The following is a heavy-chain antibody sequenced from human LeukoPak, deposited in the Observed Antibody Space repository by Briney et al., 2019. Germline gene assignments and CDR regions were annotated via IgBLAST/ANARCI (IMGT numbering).Heavy chain of an antibody. V-gene: IGHV4-34*01. CDR1: GGSFSGYY. Sequence: SETLSLTCAVYGGSFSGYYWSWIRRPPGKGLEWIGEINHSGSTNYNPSLKSRVIISVDTSKNQFSLKLSSVTAADTAVYYCARGRHWYFDLWGRGTLVTVSS. CDR2: INHSGST. CDR3: ARGRHWYFDL. J-gene: IGHJ2*01.